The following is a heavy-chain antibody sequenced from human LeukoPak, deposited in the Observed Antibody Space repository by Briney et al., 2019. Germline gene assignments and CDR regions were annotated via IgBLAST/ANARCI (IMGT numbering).Heavy chain of an antibody. J-gene: IGHJ4*02. CDR3: ARNPVLRFLEWSIPPYYFDY. D-gene: IGHD3-3*01. CDR1: GFTFSSYS. Sequence: PGGSLRLSCAASGFTFSSYSMNWVRQAPGKGLEWVSSISSSSSYIYYADSVKGRFTISRDNAKNSLYLQMNSLRAEDTAVYYCARNPVLRFLEWSIPPYYFDYWGQGTLVTVSS. CDR2: ISSSSSYI. V-gene: IGHV3-21*01.